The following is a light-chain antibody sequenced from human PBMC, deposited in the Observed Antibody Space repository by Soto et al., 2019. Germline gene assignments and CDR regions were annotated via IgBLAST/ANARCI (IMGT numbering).Light chain of an antibody. CDR1: QSVSSY. CDR3: QQRSNWLMYT. V-gene: IGKV3-11*01. J-gene: IGKJ2*01. Sequence: EIVLTQSPATLSLSPGERATLSCRASQSVSSYFAWYQQKPGQAPRLLIYDASNRATGIPARFSGGGSGTDFTLTTSSLEPEDFAVYYCQQRSNWLMYTFGQGTKLEIK. CDR2: DAS.